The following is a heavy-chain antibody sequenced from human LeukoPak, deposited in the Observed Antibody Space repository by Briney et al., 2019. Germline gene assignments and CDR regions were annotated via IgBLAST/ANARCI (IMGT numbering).Heavy chain of an antibody. CDR3: ARDGYCSGGSCYSGGTSPIDY. D-gene: IGHD2-15*01. V-gene: IGHV3-11*04. CDR1: GFTFIHYY. Sequence: GGSLTLSCASSGFTFIHYYMSGIRQAPGKGLEWVSYISSSGSTIYYADSVKGRFTISRDNAKNSLYLQMNSLRAEDTAVYYCARDGYCSGGSCYSGGTSPIDYWGQGTLVTVSS. CDR2: ISSSGSTI. J-gene: IGHJ4*02.